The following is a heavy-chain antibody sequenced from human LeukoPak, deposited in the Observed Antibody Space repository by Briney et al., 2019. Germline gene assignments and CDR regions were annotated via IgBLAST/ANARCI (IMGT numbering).Heavy chain of an antibody. CDR1: GGSIRSGSYY. V-gene: IGHV4-61*02. CDR2: IYTSGTT. J-gene: IGHJ4*02. D-gene: IGHD6-19*01. CDR3: ARWYSSSTGDRFDS. Sequence: SETLSFTCSVSGGSIRSGSYYWSWIRQPAGKGLELIGRIYTSGTTHYNPSLKSRVTITVDTSKNQFSVKLTSVTAADTAVYYCARWYSSSTGDRFDSWGQGTQVTVSS.